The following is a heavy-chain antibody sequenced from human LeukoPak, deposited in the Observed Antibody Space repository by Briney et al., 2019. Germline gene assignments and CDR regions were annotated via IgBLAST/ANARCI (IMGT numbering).Heavy chain of an antibody. CDR3: AKDYAVGSIDY. V-gene: IGHV3-23*01. J-gene: IGHJ4*02. Sequence: GGSLRLSCAASGFTFSSYAMSWIRQAPGKGLEWVSSISRSGESTFYADSVRGRFTISRDNSKNTVSLQMESLRAEDTALYYCAKDYAVGSIDYWGQGTLVTVSS. D-gene: IGHD3-16*01. CDR2: ISRSGEST. CDR1: GFTFSSYA.